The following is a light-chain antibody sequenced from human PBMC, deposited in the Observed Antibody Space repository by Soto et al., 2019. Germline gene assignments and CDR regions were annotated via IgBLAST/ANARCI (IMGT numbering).Light chain of an antibody. CDR2: EVS. CDR1: STDVGDSNH. CDR3: TSYATGRTLYV. Sequence: QSALTQPASVSGSPGQSITISCTGTSTDVGDSNHVSWYQHHPGKAPKLIIYEVSYRPSGVSNRFSGSKSAYTASLTISGLQAEDEADYYCTSYATGRTLYVFGTGTKLTVL. J-gene: IGLJ1*01. V-gene: IGLV2-14*01.